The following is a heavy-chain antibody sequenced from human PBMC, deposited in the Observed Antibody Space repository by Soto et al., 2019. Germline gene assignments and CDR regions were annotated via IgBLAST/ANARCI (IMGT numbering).Heavy chain of an antibody. J-gene: IGHJ6*02. V-gene: IGHV3-21*01. CDR3: ARDSRSSFYGMDV. CDR2: ISSSSSYI. CDR1: GFTFSSYS. Sequence: EVQLVESGGGLVKPGESLRLSCAASGFTFSSYSMNWVRQAPGKGLEWVSSISSSSSYIYYADSVKGRFTISRDNAKNSLYLQMNSLRAEDTAVYYCARDSRSSFYGMDVWGQGTTVTVSS.